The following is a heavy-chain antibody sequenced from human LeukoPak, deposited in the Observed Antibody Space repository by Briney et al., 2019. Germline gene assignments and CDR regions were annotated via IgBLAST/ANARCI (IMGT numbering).Heavy chain of an antibody. CDR3: ARLRGSSAYTNVPTRYYYYYMDV. D-gene: IGHD5-12*01. CDR1: GGSISSGSYY. CDR2: IYTSGST. J-gene: IGHJ6*03. Sequence: PSQTLSLTCTVSGGSISSGSYYWSWIRQPAGKGLEWIGRIYTSGSTNYNPSLKSRVTISVDTSKNQFSLKLSSVTAADTAVYYCARLRGSSAYTNVPTRYYYYYMDVWDRGTTVTVSS. V-gene: IGHV4-61*02.